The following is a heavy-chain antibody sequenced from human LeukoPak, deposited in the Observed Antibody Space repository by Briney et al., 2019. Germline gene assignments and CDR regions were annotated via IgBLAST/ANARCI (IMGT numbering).Heavy chain of an antibody. D-gene: IGHD3-10*01. Sequence: PGGSLRLSCAASGFTFSSYWMSWVRQAPGKGLEWVANIKQDGSEKYYVDSVKGRFTISRDNAKHSLYLQMNSLRAEDTAVYYCGRVSYCNGLAVYDAFVIWGKGQWSPSLQ. CDR2: IKQDGSEK. CDR1: GFTFSSYW. CDR3: GRVSYCNGLAVYDAFVI. J-gene: IGHJ3*02. V-gene: IGHV3-7*04.